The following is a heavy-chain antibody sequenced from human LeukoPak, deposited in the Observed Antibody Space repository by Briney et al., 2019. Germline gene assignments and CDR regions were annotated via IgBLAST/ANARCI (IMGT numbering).Heavy chain of an antibody. D-gene: IGHD6-19*01. CDR1: GYTFTGYY. CDR3: ARDMKQWLGRLPAFDI. V-gene: IGHV1-2*02. Sequence: GASVKVSCKASGYTFTGYYMHWVRQAPGQGLEWMGWINPNSGGTNYAQKFQGRVTMTRDTSISTAYMELSRLRSDDTAVYYCARDMKQWLGRLPAFDIWGQGTMVTVSS. J-gene: IGHJ3*02. CDR2: INPNSGGT.